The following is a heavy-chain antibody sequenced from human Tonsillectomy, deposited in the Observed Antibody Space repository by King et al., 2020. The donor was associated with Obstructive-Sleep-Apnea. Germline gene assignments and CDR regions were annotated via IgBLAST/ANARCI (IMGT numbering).Heavy chain of an antibody. CDR2: ITSSGTTM. V-gene: IGHV3-11*01. CDR1: GFIFSDYY. Sequence: VQLVESGGGLVKPGGSLRLSCAASGFIFSDYYISWIRQAPGKGLEWVSYITSSGTTMYYADSVKGRFTISRDNAKNSLYLQMNSLRAGDTAVYFCARAAAVPGGAFDIWGQGTMVTVSS. D-gene: IGHD6-13*01. CDR3: ARAAAVPGGAFDI. J-gene: IGHJ3*02.